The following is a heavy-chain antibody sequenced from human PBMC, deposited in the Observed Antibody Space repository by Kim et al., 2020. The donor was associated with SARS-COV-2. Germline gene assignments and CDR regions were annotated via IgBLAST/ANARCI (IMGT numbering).Heavy chain of an antibody. CDR1: GYTFTSYY. Sequence: ASVKVSCKASGYTFTSYYMHWVRQAPGQGLEWMGIINPSGGSTSYAQKFQGRVTMTRDTSTSTVYMELSSLRSEDTAVYYCFMVAASDYGEVYWGQGTLVTVSS. CDR2: INPSGGST. V-gene: IGHV1-46*01. D-gene: IGHD2-15*01. J-gene: IGHJ4*02. CDR3: FMVAASDYGEVY.